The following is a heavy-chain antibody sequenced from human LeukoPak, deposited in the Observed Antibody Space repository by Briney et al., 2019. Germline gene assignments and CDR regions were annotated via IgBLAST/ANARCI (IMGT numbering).Heavy chain of an antibody. Sequence: SETLSITCAVSGYSISSGYYWGWIRQPPGKGLEWIGSIYHSGSTYYNPSLKSRVTISVDTSKNQFSLKLSSVTAADTAVYYCARGVVVPAATLYYFDYWGQGTLVTVSS. CDR1: GYSISSGYY. CDR3: ARGVVVPAATLYYFDY. D-gene: IGHD2-2*01. V-gene: IGHV4-38-2*01. J-gene: IGHJ4*02. CDR2: IYHSGST.